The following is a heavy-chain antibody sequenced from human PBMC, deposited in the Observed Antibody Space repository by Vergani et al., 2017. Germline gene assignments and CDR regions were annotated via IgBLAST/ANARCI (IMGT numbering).Heavy chain of an antibody. CDR3: ATTYYYEGSGSGYFDY. J-gene: IGHJ4*02. V-gene: IGHV1-69*01. D-gene: IGHD3-22*01. CDR2: IIPIFGKA. Sequence: QVQLVQSGAEVKKPGSSVKVSCKASGGTFSSYAISWVRQAPGQGLEWMGGIIPIFGKANYAQKFQGRVTITADESTSTAYMELSSLRSEDTAVYYCATTYYYEGSGSGYFDYWGQGTLVTVSS. CDR1: GGTFSSYA.